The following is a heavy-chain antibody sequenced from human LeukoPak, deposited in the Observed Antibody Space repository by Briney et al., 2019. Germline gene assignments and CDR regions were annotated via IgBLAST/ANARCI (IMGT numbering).Heavy chain of an antibody. Sequence: SETLSLTCTVSGGSISSYYWSWIRQPPGKGLEWIGYIYYSGSTNYNPSLKSRVTISVDTSKNQFSLKLSSVTAADTAVYYCAREGGGVGDYYYYGMDVWGQGTTVTVSS. V-gene: IGHV4-59*01. CDR3: AREGGGVGDYYYYGMDV. CDR2: IYYSGST. CDR1: GGSISSYY. D-gene: IGHD3-3*01. J-gene: IGHJ6*02.